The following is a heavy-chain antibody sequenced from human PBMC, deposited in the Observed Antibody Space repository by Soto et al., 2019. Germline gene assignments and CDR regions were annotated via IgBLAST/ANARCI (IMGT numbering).Heavy chain of an antibody. Sequence: VQLLESGGALVQPGGSLRLSCVVSGFTFSDYDMTWVRQAPGKGLEWVSSFSGSGGKTHYADSVKGRFTISRDNSKNTLYLQMNSLRAEDTAVYYCAKEWGIALCFDYWGQGTLVTVSS. CDR2: FSGSGGKT. V-gene: IGHV3-23*01. CDR3: AKEWGIALCFDY. CDR1: GFTFSDYD. D-gene: IGHD6-13*01. J-gene: IGHJ4*02.